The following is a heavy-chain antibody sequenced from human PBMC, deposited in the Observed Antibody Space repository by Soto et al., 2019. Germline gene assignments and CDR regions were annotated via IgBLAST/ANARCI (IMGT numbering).Heavy chain of an antibody. D-gene: IGHD2-2*01. CDR2: IFSNDDK. V-gene: IGHV2-26*01. Sequence: QVTLKESGPVLVKPTEPLKLTCTVSGLSLSNGRLGVSWIRQPPGKALEWLAHIFSNDDKSYSTSLKGRLTTSNDTSRCQIVLTRTNINPVDSDTYYRALIKNCSRPVGYLASFDPWGQGTLVTVSS. CDR1: GLSLSNGRLG. J-gene: IGHJ5*02. CDR3: ALIKNCSRPVGYLASFDP.